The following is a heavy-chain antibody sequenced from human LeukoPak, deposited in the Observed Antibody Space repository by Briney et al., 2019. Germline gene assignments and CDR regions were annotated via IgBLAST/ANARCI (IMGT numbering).Heavy chain of an antibody. CDR3: AKDMGYCSSATCYGLDY. D-gene: IGHD2-2*01. J-gene: IGHJ4*02. CDR2: FSGSGVST. V-gene: IGHV3-23*01. CDR1: GFTLRNYA. Sequence: SGGSLRLSCAASGFTLRNYAMSWVRQAPGKGLEWVSAFSGSGVSTHYADSVKGRFTISRDNSKNTLYLQMNSLRAEDTAIYYCAKDMGYCSSATCYGLDYWGQGTLVTVSS.